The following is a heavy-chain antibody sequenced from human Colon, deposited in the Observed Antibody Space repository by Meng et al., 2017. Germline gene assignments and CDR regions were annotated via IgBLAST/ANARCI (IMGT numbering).Heavy chain of an antibody. V-gene: IGHV3-74*01. CDR3: ARDLGWVRCDY. CDR1: GFNFGDYI. J-gene: IGHJ4*02. D-gene: IGHD3-3*01. Sequence: GESLKISCGASGFNFGDYIMNWVRQSPGRGLEWISPIIPSGGITTYADSVKGRFTVSRDNAKNTLYLQMNSLRADDTAVYYCARDLGWVRCDYWGQGALVTVSS. CDR2: IIPSGGIT.